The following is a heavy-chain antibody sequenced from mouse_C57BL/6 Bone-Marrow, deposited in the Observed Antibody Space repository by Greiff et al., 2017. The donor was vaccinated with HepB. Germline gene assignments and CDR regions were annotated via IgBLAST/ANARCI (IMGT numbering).Heavy chain of an antibody. Sequence: EVQGVESGPGMVKPSQSLSLTCTVTGYSITSGYDWHWIRHFPGNKLEWMGYISYSGSTNYNPSLKSRISITHDTSKNHFFLKLNSVTTEDTATYYCAREDGYYNAMDYWGQGTSVTVSS. J-gene: IGHJ4*01. CDR3: AREDGYYNAMDY. D-gene: IGHD2-3*01. V-gene: IGHV3-1*01. CDR1: GYSITSGYD. CDR2: ISYSGST.